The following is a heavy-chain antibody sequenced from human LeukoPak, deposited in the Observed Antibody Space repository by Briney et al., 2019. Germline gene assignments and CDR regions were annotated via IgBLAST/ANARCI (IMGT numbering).Heavy chain of an antibody. D-gene: IGHD3-9*01. CDR2: INWNGGST. CDR1: GFTFDDYG. Sequence: GGSLRLSCAASGFTFDDYGMSWVRQAPGKGLEWVSGINWNGGSTGYADSVKGRFTISRDNAKNSLYLQMNSLRAEDTALYYCARSILTGYYNYNWFDPWGPGTLVTVSS. V-gene: IGHV3-20*04. CDR3: ARSILTGYYNYNWFDP. J-gene: IGHJ5*02.